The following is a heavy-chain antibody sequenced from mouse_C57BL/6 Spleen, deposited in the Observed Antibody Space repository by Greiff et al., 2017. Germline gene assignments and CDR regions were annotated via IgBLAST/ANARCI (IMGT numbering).Heavy chain of an antibody. J-gene: IGHJ1*03. V-gene: IGHV1-55*01. CDR1: GYTFTSYW. Sequence: QVHVKQPGAELVKPGASVKMSCKASGYTFTSYWITWVKQRPGQGLEWIGDIYPGSGSTNYNEKFKSKATLTVDTSSSTAYMQLSSLTSEDSAVYYCARRTYYSNYDWYFDVWGTGTTVTVSS. D-gene: IGHD2-5*01. CDR3: ARRTYYSNYDWYFDV. CDR2: IYPGSGST.